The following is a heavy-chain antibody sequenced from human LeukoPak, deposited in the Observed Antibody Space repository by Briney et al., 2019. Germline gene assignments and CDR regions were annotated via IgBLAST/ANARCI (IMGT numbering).Heavy chain of an antibody. Sequence: PSETLSLTCTISGGSISSYFWSSIRQPPGHGLEGIGYIYYTGSTNYNPSLESRVIISLDTSKNQFSLKLSSVTAADTAVYYCARTLSRWDPFDYWGQGTLVTVSS. CDR2: IYYTGST. CDR3: ARTLSRWDPFDY. V-gene: IGHV4-59*01. CDR1: GGSISSYF. J-gene: IGHJ4*02. D-gene: IGHD1-26*01.